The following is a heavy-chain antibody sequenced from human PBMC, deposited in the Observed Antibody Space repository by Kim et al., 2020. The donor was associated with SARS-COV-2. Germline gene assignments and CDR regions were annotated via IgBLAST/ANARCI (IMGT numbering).Heavy chain of an antibody. Sequence: GGSLRLSCAASGFTFSSYAMSWVRQAPGKGLEWVSAISGSGGSTYYADSVKGRFTISRDNSKNTLYLQMNSLRAEDTAVYYCAKDFDYYGSGSYVGIFDYWGQGTLVTVSS. D-gene: IGHD3-10*01. CDR1: GFTFSSYA. J-gene: IGHJ4*02. CDR3: AKDFDYYGSGSYVGIFDY. V-gene: IGHV3-23*01. CDR2: ISGSGGST.